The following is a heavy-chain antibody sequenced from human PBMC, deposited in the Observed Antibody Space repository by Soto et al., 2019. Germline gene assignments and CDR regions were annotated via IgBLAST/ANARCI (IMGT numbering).Heavy chain of an antibody. Sequence: QVQLQESGPGLVKPSQTLSLTCTVSGGSISSGGYYWSWIRQHPGKGLEWIGYIYYSGSTYYNPSLKSRVTISVDTSKNQFSLKLSSVTAADTAVYYCARDPRFLDSGTGEGDAFDIWGQGTMVTVSS. J-gene: IGHJ3*02. CDR1: GGSISSGGYY. V-gene: IGHV4-31*03. CDR3: ARDPRFLDSGTGEGDAFDI. D-gene: IGHD3-3*01. CDR2: IYYSGST.